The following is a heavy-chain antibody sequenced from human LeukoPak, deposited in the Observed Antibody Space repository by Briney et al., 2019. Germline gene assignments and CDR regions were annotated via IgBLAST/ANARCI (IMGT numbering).Heavy chain of an antibody. CDR2: IRWDDNK. D-gene: IGHD4-17*01. J-gene: IGHJ4*02. V-gene: IGHV2-70*01. CDR3: ARMMYGDFVDYFDY. Sequence: ESGPTLANPTQTLTLTCTFSGFSLSTSGMCVSWIRQPPGKALEWLALIRWDDNKYYSTSLKTRLTISKDTSKNQVVLTMTNMDPVDTATYYCARMMYGDFVDYFDYWGQGTLVTVSS. CDR1: GFSLSTSGMC.